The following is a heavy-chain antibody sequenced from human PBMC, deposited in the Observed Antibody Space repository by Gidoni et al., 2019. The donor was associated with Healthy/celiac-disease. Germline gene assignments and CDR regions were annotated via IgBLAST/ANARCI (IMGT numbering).Heavy chain of an antibody. CDR1: GYGFTSYW. J-gene: IGHJ6*02. V-gene: IGHV5-51*01. Sequence: EVQLVQSGAEVKKPGESLKISCKGSGYGFTSYWIGRVRQMPGKGLEWLGIIYPGDSDTRYCPSFQGQVTISADKSISTAYLQWSSLKASDTAMYYCARHSSGFDSYGYVDGMDVWGQGTTVTVSS. CDR2: IYPGDSDT. D-gene: IGHD5-18*01. CDR3: ARHSSGFDSYGYVDGMDV.